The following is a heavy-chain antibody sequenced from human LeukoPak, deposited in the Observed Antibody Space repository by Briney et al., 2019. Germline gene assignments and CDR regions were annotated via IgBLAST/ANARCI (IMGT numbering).Heavy chain of an antibody. J-gene: IGHJ5*02. CDR1: GGSISSSSYC. CDR3: AGGRYYGSGSQYNWFDP. CDR2: IYYSGST. Sequence: PSETLSLTCTVSGGSISSSSYCWGWLRQPPGKGLESFGSIYYSGSTYYNPSLRGRVTISVDTYKNQFSLKLSSVTDADTAVYYCAGGRYYGSGSQYNWFDPWGQGTLVTVSS. D-gene: IGHD3-10*01. V-gene: IGHV4-39*01.